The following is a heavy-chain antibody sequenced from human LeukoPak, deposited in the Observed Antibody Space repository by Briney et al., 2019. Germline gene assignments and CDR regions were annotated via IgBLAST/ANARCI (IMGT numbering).Heavy chain of an antibody. V-gene: IGHV1-2*02. CDR1: GYTFTGYC. D-gene: IGHD5-18*01. Sequence: GASVKVSCKASGYTFTGYCMHWVRQAPGQGLEWMGWINPNSGGTNYAQKFQGRVTMTRDTSISTAYMELSRLRSDDTAVYYCARDSPGYSYGWGAGDGGDYWGQGTLVTVSS. J-gene: IGHJ4*02. CDR3: ARDSPGYSYGWGAGDGGDY. CDR2: INPNSGGT.